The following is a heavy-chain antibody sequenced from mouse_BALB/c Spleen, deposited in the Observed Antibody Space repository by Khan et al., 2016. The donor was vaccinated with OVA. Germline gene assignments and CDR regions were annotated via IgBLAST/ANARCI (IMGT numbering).Heavy chain of an antibody. J-gene: IGHJ3*01. CDR3: ARLAYYYDSEGFAY. D-gene: IGHD1-1*01. Sequence: EVELVESGGDIVKPGGSLKLSCAASGFTFSTYGMSWVRQTPDKRLEWVATVSTGGHYTYYTDTVKGRFTISRDNAKNTLYLQMSSLGSEDTAMFYCARLAYYYDSEGFAYWGQGTLVTVSA. V-gene: IGHV5-6*01. CDR1: GFTFSTYG. CDR2: VSTGGHYT.